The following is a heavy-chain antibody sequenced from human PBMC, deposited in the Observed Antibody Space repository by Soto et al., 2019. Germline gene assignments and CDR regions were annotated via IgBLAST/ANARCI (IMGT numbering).Heavy chain of an antibody. CDR3: ARDQYFSSTSCYDG. J-gene: IGHJ4*02. Sequence: EVQLVESGGGLVQPGGSLRLSCAASGFTVSSNYMSWVRQAPGKGLEWVSVIYSGGSTYYADSVKGRFTISRDNSKNTLYLQMNILRAEDTAVYYCARDQYFSSTSCYDGWGQGTLVTVSS. CDR1: GFTVSSNY. CDR2: IYSGGST. V-gene: IGHV3-66*01. D-gene: IGHD2-2*01.